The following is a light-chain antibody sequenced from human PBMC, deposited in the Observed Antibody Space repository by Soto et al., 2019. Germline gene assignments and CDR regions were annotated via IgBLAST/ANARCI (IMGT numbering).Light chain of an antibody. Sequence: QSALTQPASVSGSPGQSITISCTGTSSDVGGYDHVSWYQLHPGKAPKLIIYDVSIRPSGVSNRFSGSKSGNTASLAVSGLQAEDEADYYCSSYTSKDTLVFGGGTKLTVL. V-gene: IGLV2-14*03. CDR3: SSYTSKDTLV. CDR2: DVS. J-gene: IGLJ3*02. CDR1: SSDVGGYDH.